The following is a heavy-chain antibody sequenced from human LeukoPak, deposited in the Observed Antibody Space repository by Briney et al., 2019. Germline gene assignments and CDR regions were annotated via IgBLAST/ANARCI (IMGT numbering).Heavy chain of an antibody. CDR1: GFTFSSYA. D-gene: IGHD2-2*01. CDR3: AGRGVVVPAAHY. CDR2: ISGSGGST. J-gene: IGHJ4*02. Sequence: PGGSLRLSCAASGFTFSSYAMSWVRQAPGKGLEWVSAISGSGGSTYYADSVEGRFTISRDNSKNTLYLQMNSLRAEDTAVYYCAGRGVVVPAAHYWGQGTLVTVSS. V-gene: IGHV3-23*01.